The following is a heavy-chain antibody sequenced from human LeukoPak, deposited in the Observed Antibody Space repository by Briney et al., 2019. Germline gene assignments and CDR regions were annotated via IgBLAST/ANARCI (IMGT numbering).Heavy chain of an antibody. V-gene: IGHV1-46*01. J-gene: IGHJ4*02. CDR3: ARDSSGSHFDY. Sequence: GAAVKVSCKASGYTFTSYYMHWVRQAPGQGLEWMGIINPSGGSTSYAQKFQGRVTMTRDMSTSTVYMELSSLRSEDTAVYYCARDSSGSHFDYWGQGTLVTVSS. CDR2: INPSGGST. D-gene: IGHD3-22*01. CDR1: GYTFTSYY.